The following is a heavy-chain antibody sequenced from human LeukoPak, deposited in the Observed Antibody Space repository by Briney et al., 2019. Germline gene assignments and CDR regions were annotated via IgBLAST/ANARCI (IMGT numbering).Heavy chain of an antibody. CDR1: GFTFSNYG. V-gene: IGHV3-33*01. D-gene: IGHD2-2*01. J-gene: IGHJ4*02. CDR3: ARDDCSSPICLAY. Sequence: GGSLRLSCTTSGFTFSNYGMHWVRQAPGKGLEWVAAIQYDGSKNYYADSVKGRFTISGDDSRNTLYVQMNSLRVDDTAVYYCARDDCSSPICLAYWGQGTLVTVSS. CDR2: IQYDGSKN.